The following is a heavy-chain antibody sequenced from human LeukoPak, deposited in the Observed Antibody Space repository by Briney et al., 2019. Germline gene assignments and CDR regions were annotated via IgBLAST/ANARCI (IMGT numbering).Heavy chain of an antibody. D-gene: IGHD5-12*01. CDR1: GGSISSHH. J-gene: IGHJ4*02. Sequence: SETLSLTCTVSGGSISSHHWSWIRQPPGKGLEWIGYIYYSGNTNYNPSLKSRVTISVDTSKTQFSLKLSSGTAADTAVYYCARHRLLGGDILWGQGTLVTVSS. V-gene: IGHV4-59*08. CDR3: ARHRLLGGDIL. CDR2: IYYSGNT.